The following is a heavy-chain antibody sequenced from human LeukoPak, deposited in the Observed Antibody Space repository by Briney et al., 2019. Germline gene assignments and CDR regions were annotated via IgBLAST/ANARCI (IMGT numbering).Heavy chain of an antibody. D-gene: IGHD3-10*01. V-gene: IGHV4-59*01. CDR3: ARLRRREYYFDY. CDR2: IYYSGST. Sequence: SETLSLTCTVSGGSISSYYWSWFRQPPGKGLEWIGYIYYSGSTNYNPSLKSRVTISVDTSKNQFSLKLSSVTAADTAVYYCARLRRREYYFDYWGQGTLVTVSS. J-gene: IGHJ4*02. CDR1: GGSISSYY.